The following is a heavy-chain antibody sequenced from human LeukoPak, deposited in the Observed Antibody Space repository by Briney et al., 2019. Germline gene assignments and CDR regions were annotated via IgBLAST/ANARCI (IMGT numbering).Heavy chain of an antibody. Sequence: SETLSLTCAVYGGSFSGYYWSWIRQPPGKGLEWIGEINHSGSTNCNPSLKSRVTISVDTSKNQFSLKLSSVTAADTAVYYCARGPLVYSGWYRNWFDPWGQGTLVTVSS. CDR2: INHSGST. D-gene: IGHD6-19*01. CDR3: ARGPLVYSGWYRNWFDP. V-gene: IGHV4-34*01. J-gene: IGHJ5*02. CDR1: GGSFSGYY.